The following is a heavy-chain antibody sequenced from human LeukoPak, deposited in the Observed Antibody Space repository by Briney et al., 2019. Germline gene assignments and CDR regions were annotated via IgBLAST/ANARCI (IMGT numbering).Heavy chain of an antibody. CDR3: GKERYGSSSVVDY. J-gene: IGHJ4*01. V-gene: IGHV3-23*01. Sequence: GGSLRLSCAASGFTFSTYAMSWVRQAPGKGLEWVSVISGAGGSADYAGSVKGRFTISRDNSKNTVYLQMNSLRVEDTAVYHCGKERYGSSSVVDYWGHGTLVTVSP. D-gene: IGHD6-6*01. CDR1: GFTFSTYA. CDR2: ISGAGGSA.